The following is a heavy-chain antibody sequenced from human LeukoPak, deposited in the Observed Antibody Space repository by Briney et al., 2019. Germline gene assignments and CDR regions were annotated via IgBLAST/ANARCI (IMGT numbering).Heavy chain of an antibody. CDR1: GYTFGQYS. CDR3: ARDYILPLETDNGDGFAI. CDR2: VTPSHTTR. Sequence: ASVKVSCKASGYTFGQYSISWVRQAPGEGFEWMGWVTPSHTTRVYAQEFQGRVTMTADTNTNTVSMELRSLRFDDTAVYFCARDYILPLETDNGDGFAIWGQGTVVTVSS. V-gene: IGHV1-18*01. J-gene: IGHJ3*02. D-gene: IGHD3-3*02.